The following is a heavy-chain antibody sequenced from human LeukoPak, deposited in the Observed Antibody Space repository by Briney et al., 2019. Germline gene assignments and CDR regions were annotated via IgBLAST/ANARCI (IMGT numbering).Heavy chain of an antibody. CDR1: GGSISSYY. CDR2: IYTCGST. D-gene: IGHD3-22*01. V-gene: IGHV4-4*07. CDR3: ARHVHYYDSSGYDY. J-gene: IGHJ4*02. Sequence: SETLSLTCTVSGGSISSYYWSWIRQPAGKGLEWIGRIYTCGSTNYNPSLKSRVTMSVDTSKNQFSLKLSSVTAADTAVYYCARHVHYYDSSGYDYWGQGTLVTVSS.